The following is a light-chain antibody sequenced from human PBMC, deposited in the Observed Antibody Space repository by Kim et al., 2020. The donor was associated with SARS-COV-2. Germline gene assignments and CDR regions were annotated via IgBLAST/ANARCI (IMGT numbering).Light chain of an antibody. Sequence: LSPGERATLSCRASQRVSSYLAWYQQKPGQAPRLLIYDASNRATGIPARFRGGGSGTDFNLTISSLEPEDFAVYYCQQRGNWPPTFGGGTKVDIK. CDR3: QQRGNWPPT. J-gene: IGKJ4*01. CDR1: QRVSSY. V-gene: IGKV3-11*01. CDR2: DAS.